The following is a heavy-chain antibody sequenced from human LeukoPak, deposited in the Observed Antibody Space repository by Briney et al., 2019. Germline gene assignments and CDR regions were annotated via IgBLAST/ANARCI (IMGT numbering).Heavy chain of an antibody. V-gene: IGHV3-21*01. Sequence: KPGGSLRLSXAASGFTFGSYSMNWVRRAPGKGLEWVSSISSSSSYVYYADSVKGRFTISRDNAKNSLYLQMNSLRAEDTAVYYCARGDYYDSSGYYNYWGQGTLVTVSS. J-gene: IGHJ4*02. CDR1: GFTFGSYS. CDR2: ISSSSSYV. CDR3: ARGDYYDSSGYYNY. D-gene: IGHD3-22*01.